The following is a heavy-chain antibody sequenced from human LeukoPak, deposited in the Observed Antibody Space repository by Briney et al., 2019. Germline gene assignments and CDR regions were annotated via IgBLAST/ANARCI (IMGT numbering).Heavy chain of an antibody. CDR1: GFTFSSYW. Sequence: PGGSLRLSCAASGFTFSSYWMSWVRQAPGKGLEWAANIKQDGSEKYYVDSVEGRFTISRDNAKNSLYLQMNSLRAEDTAVYYCARMYYYDSSGEGYWGQGTLVTVSS. D-gene: IGHD3-22*01. J-gene: IGHJ4*02. CDR2: IKQDGSEK. V-gene: IGHV3-7*01. CDR3: ARMYYYDSSGEGY.